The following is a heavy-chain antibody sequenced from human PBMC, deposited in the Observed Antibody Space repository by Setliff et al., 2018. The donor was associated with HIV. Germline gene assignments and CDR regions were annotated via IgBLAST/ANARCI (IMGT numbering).Heavy chain of an antibody. V-gene: IGHV4-34*01. D-gene: IGHD6-19*01. CDR1: GGSFSGYY. J-gene: IGHJ4*02. CDR3: ARGSGWLAPMGFDS. Sequence: SETLSLTCAVYGGSFSGYYWSWIRQPPGKGLEWIGEINHSGSTNYNPSLKSRVTISVDTSKNQFSLKLSSVTAADTAVYYCARGSGWLAPMGFDSWGQGTLVTVSS. CDR2: INHSGST.